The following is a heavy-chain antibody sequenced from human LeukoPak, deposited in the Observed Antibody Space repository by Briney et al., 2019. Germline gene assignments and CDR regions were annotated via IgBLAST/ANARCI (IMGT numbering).Heavy chain of an antibody. V-gene: IGHV5-51*01. D-gene: IGHD2-2*02. Sequence: ESLKISCKGSGYSFPNYWIGWVRQMPGKGLEWMGIIYPGDSHTRYSPSFQDQVTISVDKSISTAYLQWSSLKASDTAMYYCARGPYAYTSSATLGSYNWFDPWGQGSLVTVSS. J-gene: IGHJ5*02. CDR2: IYPGDSHT. CDR1: GYSFPNYW. CDR3: ARGPYAYTSSATLGSYNWFDP.